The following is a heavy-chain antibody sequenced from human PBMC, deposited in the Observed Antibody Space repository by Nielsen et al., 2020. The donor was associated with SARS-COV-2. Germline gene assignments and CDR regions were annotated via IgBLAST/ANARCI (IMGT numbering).Heavy chain of an antibody. J-gene: IGHJ4*02. D-gene: IGHD2-15*01. V-gene: IGHV1-46*01. Sequence: ASVKVSCRTSGYTFTSHYVHWVRQAPGQGLEWMGLINSSGGRTIYAQMFQGRVTVTRDTSTSTVYMELSSLRFEDTAVYYCARGGLVVVDSFDYWGQGTLVTVSP. CDR3: ARGGLVVVDSFDY. CDR1: GYTFTSHY. CDR2: INSSGGRT.